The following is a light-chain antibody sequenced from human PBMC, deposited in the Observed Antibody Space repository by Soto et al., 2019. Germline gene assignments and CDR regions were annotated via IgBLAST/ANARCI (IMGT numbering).Light chain of an antibody. Sequence: QSALTQPPSASGSPGQSVTISCTGTSSDIGGYDYVSWYQQHPGKAPKLIIYEVNKRPSGVPDRFSGSKSGNTASLIVSGLQAEDEADYYCSAHSPGGTLQIFGRGTKLTVL. J-gene: IGLJ1*01. CDR1: SSDIGGYDY. V-gene: IGLV2-8*01. CDR2: EVN. CDR3: SAHSPGGTLQI.